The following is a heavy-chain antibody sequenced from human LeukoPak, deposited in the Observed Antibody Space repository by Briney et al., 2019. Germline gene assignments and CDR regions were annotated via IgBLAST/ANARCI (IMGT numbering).Heavy chain of an antibody. V-gene: IGHV3-7*04. D-gene: IGHD1-1*01. J-gene: IGHJ4*02. Sequence: GGSLRLSCAASGFTFSNDWMNWVRQAPGKGLEWVANIKADGSEKDCVDSVKGRFIISRDNAKKSLYLQMNSLRVEDTAVYYCARGGKSRAILQQWGQGTLVTVSS. CDR1: GFTFSNDW. CDR2: IKADGSEK. CDR3: ARGGKSRAILQQ.